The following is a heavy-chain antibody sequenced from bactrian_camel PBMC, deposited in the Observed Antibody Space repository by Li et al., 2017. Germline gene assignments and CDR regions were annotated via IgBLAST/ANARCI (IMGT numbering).Heavy chain of an antibody. J-gene: IGHJ6*01. Sequence: HVQLVESGGGSVQAGGSLTLHCTYSGFGFEGVDMAWYRKGPGTECDLVSRISSGWSTYYADSVRGRFTISRDDAKNTVYLQMNSLKPEDTAVYYCVGGLRPYGDLWFAFGYWGQGTQVTV. V-gene: IGHV3S55*01. CDR2: ISSGWST. CDR1: GFGFEGVD. D-gene: IGHD1*01. CDR3: VGGLRPYGDLWFAFGY.